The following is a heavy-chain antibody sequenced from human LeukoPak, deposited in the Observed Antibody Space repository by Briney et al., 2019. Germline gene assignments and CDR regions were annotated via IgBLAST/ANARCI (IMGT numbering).Heavy chain of an antibody. Sequence: SETLSLTCNVSGASISNYYWSWIRQSQGKGLEWIGFIYYSGGTNYNPSLESRVTISFDTSRNYFSLKLSSVTAADTAVYYCARGGDYAVPDFDYWGQGTLVTVSS. J-gene: IGHJ4*02. CDR3: ARGGDYAVPDFDY. CDR1: GASISNYY. V-gene: IGHV4-59*01. D-gene: IGHD4-17*01. CDR2: IYYSGGT.